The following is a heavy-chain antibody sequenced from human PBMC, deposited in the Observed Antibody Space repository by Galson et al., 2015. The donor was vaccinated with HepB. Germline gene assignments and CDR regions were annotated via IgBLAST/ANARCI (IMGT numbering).Heavy chain of an antibody. CDR3: ASRGHRVAATGTGLGY. CDR1: GFTFSSYE. CDR2: ISSSGSTI. D-gene: IGHD6-13*01. V-gene: IGHV3-48*03. Sequence: SLRLSCAASGFTFSSYEMNWVRQAPGKGLEWVSYISSSGSTIYYADSVKGRFTISRDNAKNSLYLQMNSLRAEDTAVYYCASRGHRVAATGTGLGYWGQGTLVTVSS. J-gene: IGHJ4*02.